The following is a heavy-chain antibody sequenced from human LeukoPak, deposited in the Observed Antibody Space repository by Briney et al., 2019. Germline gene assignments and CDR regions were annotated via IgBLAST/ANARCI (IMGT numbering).Heavy chain of an antibody. Sequence: GSLRLSCAASGFTFSSYSMNWVRQAPGKGLEWVSSISSSSSYIYYADSVKGRFTISRDNAKNSLYLQMNSLRAEDTAVYYCAKDTEDYGDYTPSFDYWGQGTLVTVSS. J-gene: IGHJ4*02. D-gene: IGHD4-17*01. V-gene: IGHV3-21*01. CDR1: GFTFSSYS. CDR3: AKDTEDYGDYTPSFDY. CDR2: ISSSSSYI.